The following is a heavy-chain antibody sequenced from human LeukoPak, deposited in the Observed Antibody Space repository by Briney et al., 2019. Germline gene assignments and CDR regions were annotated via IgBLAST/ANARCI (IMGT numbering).Heavy chain of an antibody. D-gene: IGHD3-22*01. J-gene: IGHJ4*02. CDR1: GGSISSSSYY. V-gene: IGHV4-61*05. CDR3: ASTYYYDSSGSYYFDY. CDR2: IYYSGST. Sequence: PSETLSLTCTASGGSISSSSYYWGWIRQPPGKGLEWIGYIYYSGSTNYNPSLKSRVTISVDTSKNQFSLKLSSVTAADTAVYYCASTYYYDSSGSYYFDYWGQGTLATVSS.